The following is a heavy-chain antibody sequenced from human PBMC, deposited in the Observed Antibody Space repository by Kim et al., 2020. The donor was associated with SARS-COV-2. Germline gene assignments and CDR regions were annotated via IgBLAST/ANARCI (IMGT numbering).Heavy chain of an antibody. D-gene: IGHD6-19*01. J-gene: IGHJ6*02. CDR1: GYSFTRYW. CDR3: ARRSVQWLASEDV. Sequence: GESLKISCKGSGYSFTRYWISWVRQMPGKGLEWMGKIDPSDSYTNYSPSFQGHVTISADKSISTAYLQWSSLKASDTAMYYCARRSVQWLASEDVWGQGTTVTVSS. V-gene: IGHV5-10-1*01. CDR2: IDPSDSYT.